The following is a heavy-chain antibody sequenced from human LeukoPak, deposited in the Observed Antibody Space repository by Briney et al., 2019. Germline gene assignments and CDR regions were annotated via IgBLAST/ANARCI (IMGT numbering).Heavy chain of an antibody. J-gene: IGHJ4*02. CDR3: AKEGVVVPAAMHSFDY. D-gene: IGHD2-2*01. CDR1: GFTFSSYT. V-gene: IGHV3-48*01. Sequence: GGSLRLSCAASGFTFSSYTMNWVRQPPGKGLEWVSNIGTSSTTIYYADSVKGRFTISRDNSKNTLYLQMNSLRAEDTAVYYCAKEGVVVPAAMHSFDYWGQGTLVTVSS. CDR2: IGTSSTTI.